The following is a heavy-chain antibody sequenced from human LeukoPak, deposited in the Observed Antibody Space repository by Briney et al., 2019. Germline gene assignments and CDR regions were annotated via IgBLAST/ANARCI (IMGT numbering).Heavy chain of an antibody. CDR2: ISGSGGST. CDR1: GFTFSSYG. J-gene: IGHJ6*03. D-gene: IGHD3-10*01. Sequence: GGSLRLSCAASGFTFSSYGMSWVRQAPGKGLEWASAISGSGGSTYYADSVKGRFTISRDNSKNTLYLQMNSLRAEDTAVYYCAKEYGSGSYYYYYYYMDVWGKGTTVTISS. CDR3: AKEYGSGSYYYYYYYMDV. V-gene: IGHV3-23*01.